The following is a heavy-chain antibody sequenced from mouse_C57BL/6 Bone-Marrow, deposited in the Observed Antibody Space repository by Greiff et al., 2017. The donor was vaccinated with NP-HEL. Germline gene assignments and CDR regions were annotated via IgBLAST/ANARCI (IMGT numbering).Heavy chain of an antibody. V-gene: IGHV1-55*01. CDR1: GYTFTSYW. CDR2: IYPGSGST. J-gene: IGHJ2*01. CDR3: AREGLYYYGSSNY. D-gene: IGHD1-1*01. Sequence: QVQLQQPGAELVKPGASVKMSCKASGYTFTSYWITWVKQRPGQGLEWIGDIYPGSGSTNYTEKFKSKATLTVDTSSSTAYMQLSSLTSEDSAVYYCAREGLYYYGSSNYWGQGTTLTVSS.